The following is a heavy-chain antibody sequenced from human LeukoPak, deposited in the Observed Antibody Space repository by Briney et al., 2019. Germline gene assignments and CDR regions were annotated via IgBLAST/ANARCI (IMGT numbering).Heavy chain of an antibody. D-gene: IGHD5-24*01. CDR3: ARLRSAQLRYFDIDY. CDR2: ISSSSSYI. J-gene: IGHJ4*02. V-gene: IGHV3-21*01. Sequence: PGGSLRLSCAASGFTFSSYSMNWVRQAPGKGLEWVSSISSSSSYIYYADSLEGRFTISRDNAKNSLYLQMDSLRAEDTAIYFCARLRSAQLRYFDIDYWGQGILVTVSS. CDR1: GFTFSSYS.